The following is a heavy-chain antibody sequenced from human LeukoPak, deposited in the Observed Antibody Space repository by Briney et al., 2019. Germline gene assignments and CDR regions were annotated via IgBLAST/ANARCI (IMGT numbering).Heavy chain of an antibody. CDR3: AKDPDSSSWYGGDY. J-gene: IGHJ4*02. V-gene: IGHV3-64*04. D-gene: IGHD6-13*01. Sequence: GGSLRLSCSASGFTFSRYAMHWVRQAPGKGLEYDSAIGSNGGSAYYADSVKGRFTISRDNSKNTLYLQLNSLRAEDTAVYYCAKDPDSSSWYGGDYWGQGTLVTVSS. CDR1: GFTFSRYA. CDR2: IGSNGGSA.